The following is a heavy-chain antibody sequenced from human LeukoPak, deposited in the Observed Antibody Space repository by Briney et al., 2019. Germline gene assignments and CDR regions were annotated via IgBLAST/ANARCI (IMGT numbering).Heavy chain of an antibody. CDR2: MNWNGVNT. D-gene: IGHD2-2*01. J-gene: IGHJ4*02. CDR3: VKADCSSTSCLTDS. CDR1: GFTFGDYA. V-gene: IGHV3-9*01. Sequence: GGSLRLSCAASGFTFGDYAMHWVRQGPGKGLEWVSGMNWNGVNTDYADSVKGRFTISRENAQNSLYLQMSSLRPEDTALYYCVKADCSSTSCLTDSWSPGTPVIVSS.